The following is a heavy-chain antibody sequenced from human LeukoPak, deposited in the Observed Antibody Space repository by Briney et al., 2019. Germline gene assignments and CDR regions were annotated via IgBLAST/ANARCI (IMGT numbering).Heavy chain of an antibody. J-gene: IGHJ4*02. Sequence: PSETLSLTCAVYGGSFSGYYWSWIRQPPGKGLEWIGGINHSGSTNYNPSLKSRVTISVDTSKNQFSLKLSSVTAADTAVYYCARVVGSVTRYFDYWGQGTLVTVSS. D-gene: IGHD4-11*01. CDR1: GGSFSGYY. V-gene: IGHV4-34*01. CDR3: ARVVGSVTRYFDY. CDR2: INHSGST.